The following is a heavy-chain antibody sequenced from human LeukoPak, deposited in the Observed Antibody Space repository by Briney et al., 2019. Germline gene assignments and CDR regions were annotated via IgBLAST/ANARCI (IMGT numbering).Heavy chain of an antibody. D-gene: IGHD6-13*01. CDR2: ISASGGST. Sequence: PGGSLRLSCAASGFTFSSYAMSWVRQAPGKGLEWVSGISASGGSTYYADSVKGRFTISRDNSKNTLYLQMNSLRAEDTAVYYCAKVVEGYDYFDYWGQRTLVTVSS. J-gene: IGHJ4*02. CDR1: GFTFSSYA. V-gene: IGHV3-23*01. CDR3: AKVVEGYDYFDY.